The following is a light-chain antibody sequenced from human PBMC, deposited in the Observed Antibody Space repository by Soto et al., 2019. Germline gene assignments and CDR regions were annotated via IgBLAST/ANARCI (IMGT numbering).Light chain of an antibody. V-gene: IGLV2-8*01. Sequence: QSALTQPPSASGSPGQSVTISCSGTSGDIGRYDFVSWYQQHPGKVPKLLIYEVDKRPSGVPDRFSGSKSGDRAALTVSGLQFEDEADYHCSAYAGGNIVIFGGGTNSPS. CDR1: SGDIGRYDF. CDR2: EVD. J-gene: IGLJ2*01. CDR3: SAYAGGNIVI.